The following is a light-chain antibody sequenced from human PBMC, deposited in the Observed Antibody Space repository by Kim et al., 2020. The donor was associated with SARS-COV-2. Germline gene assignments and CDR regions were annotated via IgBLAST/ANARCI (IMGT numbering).Light chain of an antibody. CDR3: LQNYNYPFT. V-gene: IGKV1-6*01. J-gene: IGKJ3*01. CDR1: QVIKND. CDR2: AAS. Sequence: AIQMTQSPSSLAASVGDRVTITCRASQVIKNDLGWYQHKPGRAPKLLIFAASSLQSGVPSRFSGSGSGTDFTLTISSLQPEDFATYYCLQNYNYPFTFGPGTKVDIK.